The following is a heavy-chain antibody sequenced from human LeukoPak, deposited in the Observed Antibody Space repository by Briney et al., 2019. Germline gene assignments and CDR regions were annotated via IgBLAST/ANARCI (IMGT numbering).Heavy chain of an antibody. Sequence: GGSLRLSCAASEFSVGSNYMTWVRQAPGKGLEWVSLIYSGGSTYYADSVKGRFTISRDNSKNTLYLQMNSLRAEDTAVYYCAREGYCSGGSCFFDYWGQGTLVTVSS. V-gene: IGHV3-66*01. D-gene: IGHD2-15*01. CDR2: IYSGGST. CDR3: AREGYCSGGSCFFDY. CDR1: EFSVGSNY. J-gene: IGHJ4*02.